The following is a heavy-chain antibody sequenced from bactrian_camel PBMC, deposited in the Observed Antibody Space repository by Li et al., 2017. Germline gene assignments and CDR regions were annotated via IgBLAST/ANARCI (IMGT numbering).Heavy chain of an antibody. D-gene: IGHD6*01. J-gene: IGHJ4*01. V-gene: IGHV3S40*01. CDR3: AASSPGSWYCADDEYNY. CDR1: GFPFSTYGYD. Sequence: VQLVESGGDLVRPGGSLRIACAASGFPFSTYGYDIHWVRQAPGKGLEWVSVMISTGGRTYYADSVKGRFTISHDNAKNTVSLQMNSLKSEDTATYYCAASSPGSWYCADDEYNYWGQGTQVTVS. CDR2: MISTGGRT.